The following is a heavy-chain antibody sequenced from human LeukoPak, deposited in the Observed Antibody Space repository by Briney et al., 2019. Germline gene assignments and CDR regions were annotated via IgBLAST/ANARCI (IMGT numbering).Heavy chain of an antibody. Sequence: PGGSLRLSCAASGFTFSSYAMHWVRQAPGKGLEYVSAITTNWDKTYYGNSVKGRFTISRDNSKNTLYLQMGSLTIEDMAVYYCARGGATTLFDYWGQGTLVTVSS. V-gene: IGHV3-64*01. CDR2: ITTNWDKT. CDR3: ARGGATTLFDY. CDR1: GFTFSSYA. J-gene: IGHJ4*02. D-gene: IGHD1-26*01.